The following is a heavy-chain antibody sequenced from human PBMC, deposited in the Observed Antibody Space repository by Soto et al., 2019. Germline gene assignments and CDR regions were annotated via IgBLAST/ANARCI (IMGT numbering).Heavy chain of an antibody. CDR2: INGDGSMI. Sequence: EVQLVESGGDLVQPGGSLRLSCAASGFTFSNYWLHWVRQAPGKGLVWVSRINGDGSMINYADSVKGRFTISRDNAKNTLYLQVNSLRGEDTAVYYCARVCGSGCSCYGLDVWGQGTTVTVS. CDR3: ARVCGSGCSCYGLDV. J-gene: IGHJ6*02. CDR1: GFTFSNYW. D-gene: IGHD2-15*01. V-gene: IGHV3-74*01.